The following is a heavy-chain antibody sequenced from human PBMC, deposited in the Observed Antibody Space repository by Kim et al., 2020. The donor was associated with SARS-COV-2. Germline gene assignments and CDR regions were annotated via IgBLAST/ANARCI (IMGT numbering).Heavy chain of an antibody. CDR3: AKLGVRGYDFDY. CDR2: IDPSDSYI. D-gene: IGHD7-27*01. Sequence: GESLKISCKGSGYSFTSYWISWVRQMPGKGLEWMGRIDPSDSYIKYSPSFQGHVTISADKSISTAYLQWSSLKASDSAMYYCAKLGVRGYDFDYWGQGTLVTVSS. CDR1: GYSFTSYW. V-gene: IGHV5-10-1*01. J-gene: IGHJ4*02.